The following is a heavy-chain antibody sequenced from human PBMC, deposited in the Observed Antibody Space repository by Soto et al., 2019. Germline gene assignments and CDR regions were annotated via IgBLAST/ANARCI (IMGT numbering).Heavy chain of an antibody. CDR1: GYSFTNYS. J-gene: IGHJ4*02. D-gene: IGHD3-3*01. CDR2: ISVYNGNT. V-gene: IGHV1-18*01. CDR3: ARDERFVEWQFYYFDF. Sequence: ASVKVSCKTSGYSFTNYSISWVRQAPGQGLEWMGWISVYNGNTHYAQKLQGRITMTTDTSTSTAYMELRSLRSDDTAVYYCARDERFVEWQFYYFDFWGQGTLVTVSS.